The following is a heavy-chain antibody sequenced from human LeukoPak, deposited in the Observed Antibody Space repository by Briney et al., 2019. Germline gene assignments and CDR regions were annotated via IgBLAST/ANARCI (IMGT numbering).Heavy chain of an antibody. CDR3: AKRYDFWSGSPVDY. J-gene: IGHJ4*02. D-gene: IGHD3-3*01. Sequence: GGSLRLSCAASGFTFSSYGMHWVRQAPGKGLEWVAVISYDGSNKYYADSVKGRFTISRDNSKNTLYLQMNSLRAEDTAVYYCAKRYDFWSGSPVDYRGQGTLVTVSS. V-gene: IGHV3-30*18. CDR1: GFTFSSYG. CDR2: ISYDGSNK.